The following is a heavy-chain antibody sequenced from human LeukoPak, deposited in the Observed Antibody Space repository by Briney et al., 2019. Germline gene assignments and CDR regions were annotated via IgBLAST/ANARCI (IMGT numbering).Heavy chain of an antibody. V-gene: IGHV3-30*02. D-gene: IGHD1-26*01. CDR1: GFTFSSYG. J-gene: IGHJ6*03. Sequence: GGSLRLSCAASGFTFSSYGMHWVRQAPGKGLEWVAFIRYDGSNKYYADSVKGRFTISRDNSKNSLYLQMNSLRAEDTAVYYCARGANRVGTYYYYMDVWGKGTTVTVSS. CDR2: IRYDGSNK. CDR3: ARGANRVGTYYYYMDV.